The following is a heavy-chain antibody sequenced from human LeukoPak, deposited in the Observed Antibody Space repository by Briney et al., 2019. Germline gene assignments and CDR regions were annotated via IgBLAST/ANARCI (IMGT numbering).Heavy chain of an antibody. D-gene: IGHD7-27*01. J-gene: IGHJ4*02. CDR3: VRTPPNWGFDY. Sequence: ASVKVSCTASGYTFTTHDINWVRQATGQGLEWLGWMSPNSGDTGYAQKFQGRVTMTSDSPISTAYMELSSLRSEDTAIYYCVRTPPNWGFDYWGQGTLVTVSS. CDR1: GYTFTTHD. V-gene: IGHV1-8*01. CDR2: MSPNSGDT.